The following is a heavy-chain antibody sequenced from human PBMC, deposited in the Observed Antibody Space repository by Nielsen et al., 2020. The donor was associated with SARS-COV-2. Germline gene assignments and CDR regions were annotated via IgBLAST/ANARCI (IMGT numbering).Heavy chain of an antibody. J-gene: IGHJ4*02. V-gene: IGHV3-48*03. CDR3: ARVGSYGDPEYLDY. D-gene: IGHD4/OR15-4a*01. CDR2: FSGSGTTK. Sequence: GESLKISCAASGFTFSSYEMNWVRQAPGEGLEWVSYFSGSGTTKYYADSVKGRFTISRDNARNTLYLQMNSLRVEDTAVYYCARVGSYGDPEYLDYWGQGALVTVSS. CDR1: GFTFSSYE.